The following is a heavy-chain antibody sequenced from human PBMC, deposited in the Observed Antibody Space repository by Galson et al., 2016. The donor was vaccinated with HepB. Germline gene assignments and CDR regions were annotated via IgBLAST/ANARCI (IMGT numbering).Heavy chain of an antibody. V-gene: IGHV3-74*01. Sequence: SLRLSCAASGFSFSDYWMHWVRQAPGKGLVWVSRIYSDGSGTAYADSVKGRFTTSRDNAKNTLYLQMNGLRAEDTAVYYCARGLYYYGSGSYYIRNNWFDPWGQGTLVTVSS. CDR3: ARGLYYYGSGSYYIRNNWFDP. CDR2: IYSDGSGT. D-gene: IGHD3-10*01. J-gene: IGHJ5*02. CDR1: GFSFSDYW.